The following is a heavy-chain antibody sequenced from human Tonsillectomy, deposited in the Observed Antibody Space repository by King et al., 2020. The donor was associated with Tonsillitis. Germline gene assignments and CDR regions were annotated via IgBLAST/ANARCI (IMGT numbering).Heavy chain of an antibody. V-gene: IGHV4-34*01. CDR1: GGSFSGYY. J-gene: IGHJ6*02. Sequence: VQLQQWGAGLLKPSETLSLTCAVYGGSFSGYYWSWIRQPPGKGLEWIGEINHSGSTNYNPSLKSRVTISVDTSKHQFSLKLSSVTAADTAVYYCARGNPVLGFLEWLPPSGMDVWGQGTTVTVSS. CDR3: ARGNPVLGFLEWLPPSGMDV. CDR2: INHSGST. D-gene: IGHD3-3*01.